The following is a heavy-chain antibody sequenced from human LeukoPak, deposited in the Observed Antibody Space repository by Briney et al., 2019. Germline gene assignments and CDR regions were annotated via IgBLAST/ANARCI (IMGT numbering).Heavy chain of an antibody. D-gene: IGHD2-15*01. Sequence: GESLKISCKGSEYSFATYWIGWVRPMPGQGLEWMGIIFPGDSDTRYSPSFQGQVTNSADKSISTAYLQWSSLKASDTAIYYCASEYCSGGNCYFDYWGQGTLVTVSS. CDR1: EYSFATYW. CDR3: ASEYCSGGNCYFDY. J-gene: IGHJ4*02. CDR2: IFPGDSDT. V-gene: IGHV5-51*01.